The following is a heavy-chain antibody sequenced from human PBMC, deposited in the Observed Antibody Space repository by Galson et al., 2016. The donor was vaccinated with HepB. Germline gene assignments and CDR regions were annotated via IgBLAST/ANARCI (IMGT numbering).Heavy chain of an antibody. Sequence: SLRLSCAASGFAFSGYFMHWVRQAPGKGLEYITTISNSSGTTYYADSVKGRFTISRDNSKNTLHLEMNSLRNEDTGVYFCSAGTPSSFDNWGQGTLVTVSS. CDR3: SAGTPSSFDN. D-gene: IGHD1-7*01. CDR1: GFAFSGYF. CDR2: ISNSSGTT. J-gene: IGHJ4*02. V-gene: IGHV3-64D*06.